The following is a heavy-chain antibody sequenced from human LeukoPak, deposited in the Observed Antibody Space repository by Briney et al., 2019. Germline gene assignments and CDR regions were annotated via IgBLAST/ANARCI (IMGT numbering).Heavy chain of an antibody. Sequence: SETLSLTCAVYGGSFSGYYWSWIRQPPGKGLEWIGEINHSGSTNYNPSLKSRVTISVDTSKNQFSLKLSSVTAADTAVYYCARVGSITMVRGVIPFDYWGQGTLVTVSS. D-gene: IGHD3-10*01. V-gene: IGHV4-34*01. CDR1: GGSFSGYY. CDR3: ARVGSITMVRGVIPFDY. J-gene: IGHJ4*02. CDR2: INHSGST.